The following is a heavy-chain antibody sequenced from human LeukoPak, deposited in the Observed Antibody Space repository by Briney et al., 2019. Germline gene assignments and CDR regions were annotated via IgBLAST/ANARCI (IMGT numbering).Heavy chain of an antibody. Sequence: GGSLRLSCAASGFTFRVYAMTWVRQAPGKGLEWVSGISGSGSSTYSADSVKGRFTISRDNAKNSLYLQMNSLRAEDTAVYYCARDFWGLEGPLRWDAFDIWGQGTMVTVSS. D-gene: IGHD3-16*01. CDR3: ARDFWGLEGPLRWDAFDI. CDR1: GFTFRVYA. J-gene: IGHJ3*02. CDR2: ISGSGSST. V-gene: IGHV3-23*01.